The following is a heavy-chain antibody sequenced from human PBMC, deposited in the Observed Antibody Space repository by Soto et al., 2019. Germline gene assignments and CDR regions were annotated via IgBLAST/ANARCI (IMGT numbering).Heavy chain of an antibody. Sequence: ASVKVSCKASGYTFTGYYMHWVRQAPGQGLEWMGGIIPIFGAANYAQKFQGRVTITADESTSTAYMELSSLRSEDTAVYYCARGSFGYNYYYYGMDVWGQGTLVTVSS. D-gene: IGHD1-26*01. CDR1: GYTFTGYY. V-gene: IGHV1-69*13. CDR2: IIPIFGAA. J-gene: IGHJ6*02. CDR3: ARGSFGYNYYYYGMDV.